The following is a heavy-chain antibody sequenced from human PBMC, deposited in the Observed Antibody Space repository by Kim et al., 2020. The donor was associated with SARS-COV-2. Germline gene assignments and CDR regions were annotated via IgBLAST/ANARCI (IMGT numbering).Heavy chain of an antibody. CDR3: AQGPYHVSGSNDDY. CDR2: IWYDGSRD. V-gene: IGHV3-30*02. J-gene: IGHJ4*02. CDR1: GYTFSNDD. Sequence: GGSLRLSCAASGYTFSNDDIHWVRQAPGKGLEWVAVIWYDGSRDFYVDSVKGRFTVSRDNSKNTAFLQMNSLSADDTAVYYCAQGPYHVSGSNDDYWGQG. D-gene: IGHD3-10*01.